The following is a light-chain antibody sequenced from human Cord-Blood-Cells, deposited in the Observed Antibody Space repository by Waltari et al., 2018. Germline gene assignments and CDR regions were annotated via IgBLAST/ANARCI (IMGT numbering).Light chain of an antibody. J-gene: IGKJ3*01. CDR2: WAS. CDR1: RRVLYSSNNQNY. V-gene: IGKV4-1*01. CDR3: QQYYSTPLT. Sequence: IVMIQSSDSMALSLGGRATINCHPSRRVLYSSNNQNYLAWYQQKPGQPPKLLIYWASTRESGVPDRFSGSGSGTDFTLTISSLQAEDVAVYYCQQYYSTPLTFGPGTKVDIK.